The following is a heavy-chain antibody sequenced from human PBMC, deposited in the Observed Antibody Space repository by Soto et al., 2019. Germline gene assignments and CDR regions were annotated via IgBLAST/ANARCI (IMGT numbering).Heavy chain of an antibody. Sequence: ASVKVSCKASGYTFTSYGVTWVRQAPGQGLEWMGWVSTYNGNTDYAQKFQGRVAMTTDTSTSTAYMELSSVTAADTAVYYCARGLITGSHYSGGWYYFDSWGQGTQVTVSS. D-gene: IGHD6-19*01. CDR2: VSTYNGNT. V-gene: IGHV1-18*01. J-gene: IGHJ4*02. CDR3: ARGLITGSHYSGGWYYFDS. CDR1: GYTFTSYG.